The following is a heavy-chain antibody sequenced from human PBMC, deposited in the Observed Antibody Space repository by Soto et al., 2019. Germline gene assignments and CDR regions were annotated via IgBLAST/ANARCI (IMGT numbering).Heavy chain of an antibody. V-gene: IGHV1-18*01. CDR2: ISAYNGNT. J-gene: IGHJ6*02. Sequence: QVQLVQSGGEVKKPGASVKVSCKTSGYSFTTYGISWVRQAPGQGLEWMGWISAYNGNTNYAQKLQDRVTMTTHTSTSTAIMEPRCLRSDDTAVYYCAREGPAPYYYSGMDGWGQGSTVTVSS. CDR3: AREGPAPYYYSGMDG. CDR1: GYSFTTYG.